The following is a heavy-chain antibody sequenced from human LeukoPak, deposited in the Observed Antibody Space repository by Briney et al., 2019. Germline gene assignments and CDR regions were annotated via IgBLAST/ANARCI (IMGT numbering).Heavy chain of an antibody. CDR2: ISSSSSYI. D-gene: IGHD2-2*01. Sequence: PGGSLRLSCAASGFTFSSYSMNWVRQAPGKGLEWVSSISSSSSYIYYADSVKGRFTISRDNAKNSLYLQMNSLRAEDTAVYYCAGDGYCSSTSCFNGGEVGYWGQGTLVTVSS. J-gene: IGHJ4*02. CDR3: AGDGYCSSTSCFNGGEVGY. CDR1: GFTFSSYS. V-gene: IGHV3-21*01.